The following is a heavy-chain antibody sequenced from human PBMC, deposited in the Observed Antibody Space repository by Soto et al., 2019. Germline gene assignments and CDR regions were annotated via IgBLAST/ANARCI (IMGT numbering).Heavy chain of an antibody. CDR1: GCTFSSYA. V-gene: IGHV3-23*01. CDR3: AKALLRFLVNFDY. D-gene: IGHD3-3*01. Sequence: GGSLRLSWAASGCTFSSYAMSWIRQAPGKGLEWVSAISGSGGSTYYADSVKGRFTISRDNSKNTLYLQMNSLRAEDTAVYYCAKALLRFLVNFDYWGQGTLVTVS. J-gene: IGHJ4*02. CDR2: ISGSGGST.